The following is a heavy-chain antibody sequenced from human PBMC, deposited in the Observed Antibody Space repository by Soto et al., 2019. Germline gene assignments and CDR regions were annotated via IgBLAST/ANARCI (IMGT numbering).Heavy chain of an antibody. CDR2: INHSGGT. J-gene: IGHJ6*02. D-gene: IGHD3-3*02. V-gene: IGHV4-34*02. CDR3: ARDRQYYHFWSGYQNEGPSDMDV. Sequence: QVQLQQWGAGLLKPSETLSLTCVVYGGSFSGYYWTWIRQAPGKGLEWIGEINHSGGTNYNSSLNSRVTISVDTSKNQFALILYSVTAADTAVYYCARDRQYYHFWSGYQNEGPSDMDVWGQWTTVTVSS. CDR1: GGSFSGYY.